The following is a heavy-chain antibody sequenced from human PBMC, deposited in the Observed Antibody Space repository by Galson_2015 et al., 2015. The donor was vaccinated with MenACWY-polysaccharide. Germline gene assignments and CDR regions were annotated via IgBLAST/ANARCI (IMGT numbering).Heavy chain of an antibody. Sequence: SLRLSCAASGFTFNNYGMHWVRQAPGKGLEWVAFIRNDGRDRYYADSVKGRFTLSRDNSKNTLYLQMDSLRAEDTAVYYCAKDRTAAASDGDYWGQGTLVTVSS. CDR1: GFTFNNYG. J-gene: IGHJ4*02. D-gene: IGHD6-13*01. CDR3: AKDRTAAASDGDY. CDR2: IRNDGRDR. V-gene: IGHV3-30*02.